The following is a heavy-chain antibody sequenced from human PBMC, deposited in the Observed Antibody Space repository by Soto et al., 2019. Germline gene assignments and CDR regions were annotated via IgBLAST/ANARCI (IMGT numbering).Heavy chain of an antibody. CDR3: ARLLINSSSWSFYYYYYYMDV. CDR2: INHSGST. V-gene: IGHV4-34*01. D-gene: IGHD6-13*01. CDR1: GGSFSGYY. J-gene: IGHJ6*03. Sequence: PSETLSLTCAVYGGSFSGYYWSWIRQPPGKGLEWIGEINHSGSTNYNPSLKSRVTISVDTSKNQFSLKLSSVTAADTAVYYCARLLINSSSWSFYYYYYYMDVWGKGTTVTVSS.